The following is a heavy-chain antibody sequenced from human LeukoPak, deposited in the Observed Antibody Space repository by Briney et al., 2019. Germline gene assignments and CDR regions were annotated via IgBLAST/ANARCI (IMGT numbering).Heavy chain of an antibody. CDR1: EFSVGSNY. J-gene: IGHJ6*03. Sequence: GGSLRLSCAASEFSVGSNYMTWVRQAPGKGLEWVSLIYSGGSTYYADSVKGRFTISRDNSKNTLYLQMNSLRAEDTAVYYCAKYPDSSGWPYYYYYYYMDVWGKGTTVTISS. CDR3: AKYPDSSGWPYYYYYYYMDV. V-gene: IGHV3-53*01. D-gene: IGHD6-19*01. CDR2: IYSGGST.